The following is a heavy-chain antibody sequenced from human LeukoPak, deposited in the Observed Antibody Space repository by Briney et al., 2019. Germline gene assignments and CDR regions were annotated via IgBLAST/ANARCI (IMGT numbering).Heavy chain of an antibody. CDR3: ATDRYYYGSATTKFDY. CDR1: GYTFTIYG. V-gene: IGHV1-18*01. J-gene: IGHJ4*02. D-gene: IGHD3-10*01. CDR2: ISAYNGNT. Sequence: ASVNVSFKASGYTFTIYGISWVRQAPGQGLEWMGWISAYNGNTNYAQKLQGRVTMTEDTSTDTAYMELSSLRSEDTAVYYCATDRYYYGSATTKFDYWGQGTLVTVSS.